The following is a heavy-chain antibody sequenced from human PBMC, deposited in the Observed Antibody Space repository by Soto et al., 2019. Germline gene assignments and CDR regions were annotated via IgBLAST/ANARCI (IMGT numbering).Heavy chain of an antibody. CDR3: ARGGGLNSYYYIDV. V-gene: IGHV1-2*04. CDR2: INPNSGET. J-gene: IGHJ6*03. Sequence: QVQLVQSGAEVKKPGASVKVSCKASGYTFTGYYMHWMRQAPGQGLEWMGWINPNSGETDYAQNFQGWVTMTRDMSISTAYMELSRLKSNDTAVYYCARGGGLNSYYYIDVWGKGPTVTVSS. CDR1: GYTFTGYY.